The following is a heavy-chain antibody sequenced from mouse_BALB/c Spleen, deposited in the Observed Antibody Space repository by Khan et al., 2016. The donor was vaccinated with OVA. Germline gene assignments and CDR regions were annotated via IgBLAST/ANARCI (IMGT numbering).Heavy chain of an antibody. CDR1: GFNIKDTY. CDR2: IDPANGKT. D-gene: IGHD1-1*01. CDR3: GRCVSHLYGSGWLVY. V-gene: IGHV14-3*02. Sequence: VQLKESGAELVKPGASVKLSCTASGFNIKDTYIHWVKQRPEQGLEWIGRIDPANGKTKNDPKFQDQATIQADTSSNTAYLQLSNLKHEGTAANCCGRCVSHLYGSGWLVYWGQGTLVTVSA. J-gene: IGHJ3*01.